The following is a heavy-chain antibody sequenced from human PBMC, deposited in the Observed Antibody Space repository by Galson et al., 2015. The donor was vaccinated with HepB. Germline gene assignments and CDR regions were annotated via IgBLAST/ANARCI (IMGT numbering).Heavy chain of an antibody. V-gene: IGHV1-3*01. CDR2: INAGNGNT. CDR1: GYTFTSYP. D-gene: IGHD4-17*01. CDR3: ARDGRTTVTGEFGY. Sequence: SVKVSCKASGYTFTSYPMHWVRQAPGQRIEWMGWINAGNGNTRYPQKFQDRVSITTDTSASTAYMELSSLTSEDTAVYYCARDGRTTVTGEFGYWGQGTLVTVSS. J-gene: IGHJ4*02.